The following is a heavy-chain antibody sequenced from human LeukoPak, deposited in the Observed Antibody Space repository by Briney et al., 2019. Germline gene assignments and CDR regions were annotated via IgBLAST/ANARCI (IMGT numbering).Heavy chain of an antibody. CDR2: ISYDGSNK. Sequence: GGSLRLSCAASGFTFNNYGMHWVRQAPGKGLEWVAVISYDGSNKYNADSVKGRFTISRDNSKNTLYLQMNSLRVEDTAVYYCAKDRDIAAAGYYFDYWGQGTLVTVSS. D-gene: IGHD6-13*01. J-gene: IGHJ4*02. CDR3: AKDRDIAAAGYYFDY. CDR1: GFTFNNYG. V-gene: IGHV3-30*18.